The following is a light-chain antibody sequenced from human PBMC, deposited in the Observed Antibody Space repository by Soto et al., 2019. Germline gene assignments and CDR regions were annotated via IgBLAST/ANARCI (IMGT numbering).Light chain of an antibody. V-gene: IGLV1-40*01. CDR3: QSFDASLRGWV. J-gene: IGLJ3*02. CDR1: SSDIGAGHD. Sequence: QSVLTQPPSVSGAPGQRVTISCAGSSSDIGAGHDVHWYQQLPGTAPKLLIYGNTNRPSGVPDRFSGSKSGASASLAITGLPAEDEADYHCQSFDASLRGWVFGGGTKLTVL. CDR2: GNT.